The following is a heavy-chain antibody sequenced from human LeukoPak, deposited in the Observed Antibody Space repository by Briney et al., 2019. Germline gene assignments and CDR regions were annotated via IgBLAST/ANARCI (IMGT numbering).Heavy chain of an antibody. CDR2: INPNSGGT. D-gene: IGHD3-22*01. Sequence: ASVKVSCKASGYTFTGYYMHWVRQAPGQGLEWVGWINPNSGGTNYAQKFQGRVTMTRDTSISTAYMELSRLRSDDTAVYYCARKMNYYDSSGYYGYWGQGTLVTVSS. CDR3: ARKMNYYDSSGYYGY. V-gene: IGHV1-2*02. J-gene: IGHJ4*02. CDR1: GYTFTGYY.